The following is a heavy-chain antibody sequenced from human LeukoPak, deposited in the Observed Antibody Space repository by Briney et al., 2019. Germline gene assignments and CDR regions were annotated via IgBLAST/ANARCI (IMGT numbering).Heavy chain of an antibody. J-gene: IGHJ6*02. CDR3: ARHLAYSSSWNYYGMDV. CDR1: GYSFTSYW. Sequence: HGESLKISCKGSGYSFTSYWIGWVRQMPGKGLEWMGIIYPGDSDTRYSPSFQGQVTISADKSISTAYLQWSSLKASDTAMYYCARHLAYSSSWNYYGMDVWGQGTTVTVSS. CDR2: IYPGDSDT. D-gene: IGHD6-13*01. V-gene: IGHV5-51*01.